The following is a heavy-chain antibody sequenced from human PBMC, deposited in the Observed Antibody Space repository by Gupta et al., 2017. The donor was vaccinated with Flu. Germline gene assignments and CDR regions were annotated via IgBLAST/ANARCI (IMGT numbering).Heavy chain of an antibody. CDR1: GYTFTSYD. J-gene: IGHJ5*02. Sequence: QVQLVQSGAEVKKPGASVKVSCKASGYTFTSYDINWVRQATGQGLEWMGWMNPNSGNTGYAQKFQGRDTMTRNTSISTAYMELSSLRSEDTAVYYCARADGVGPNRRRITYNWFDPWGQGTLVTVSS. CDR2: MNPNSGNT. D-gene: IGHD3-10*01. V-gene: IGHV1-8*01. CDR3: ARADGVGPNRRRITYNWFDP.